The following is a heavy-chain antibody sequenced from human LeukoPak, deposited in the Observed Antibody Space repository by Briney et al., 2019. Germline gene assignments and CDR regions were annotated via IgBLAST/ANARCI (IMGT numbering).Heavy chain of an antibody. J-gene: IGHJ5*02. D-gene: IGHD5-12*01. Sequence: SETLSLTCTVSGGSISSGGYYWSWIRQHPGKGLEWIGYIYYSGSTYYNPSLKSRVTISVDTSKNQFSLKLSSVTAADTAVYYCARRGYDFNWFDPWGQGTLVTVSS. CDR1: GGSISSGGYY. CDR2: IYYSGST. V-gene: IGHV4-31*03. CDR3: ARRGYDFNWFDP.